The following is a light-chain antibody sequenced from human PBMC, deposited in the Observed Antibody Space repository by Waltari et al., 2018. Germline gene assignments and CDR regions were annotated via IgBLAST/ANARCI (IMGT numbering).Light chain of an antibody. CDR2: KAS. Sequence: DIQMTQSPSTLSASVGDRVTITCRASQSISSWLAWYQQNPGKAPKVLIYKASSLESGVPSRFSGSGSGTEFTLTISSLQPDDFATYYCQQYNSYSPGFGQGTRLEIK. J-gene: IGKJ5*01. CDR1: QSISSW. V-gene: IGKV1-5*03. CDR3: QQYNSYSPG.